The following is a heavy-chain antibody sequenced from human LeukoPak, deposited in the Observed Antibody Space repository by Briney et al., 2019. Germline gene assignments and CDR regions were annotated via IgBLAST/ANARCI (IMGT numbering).Heavy chain of an antibody. CDR3: GGSGRSVDY. J-gene: IGHJ4*02. Sequence: SETLSLTCTVSGGSISIYYWSWIRQSAGEGLEWIGRIYTSGSTIYNPSLKSRVPISVEPSQNQFFLKLSPVTAAGPAGYYCGGSGRSVDYWGQETLVTVPS. V-gene: IGHV4-4*07. D-gene: IGHD3-10*01. CDR2: IYTSGST. CDR1: GGSISIYY.